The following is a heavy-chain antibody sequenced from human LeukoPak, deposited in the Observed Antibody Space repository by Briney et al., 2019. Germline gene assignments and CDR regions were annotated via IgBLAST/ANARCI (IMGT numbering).Heavy chain of an antibody. J-gene: IGHJ4*02. V-gene: IGHV4-39*07. CDR1: GGSISSSSYY. CDR2: IYYSGST. CDR3: ARVLYDILTGYYPVLDY. Sequence: PSETLSLTCTVSGGSISSSSYYWGWIRQPPGKGLEWIGSIYYSGSTYYNPSLQSRVTISVDTSKNQFSLKLSSVTAADTAVYYCARVLYDILTGYYPVLDYWGQGTLVTVSS. D-gene: IGHD3-9*01.